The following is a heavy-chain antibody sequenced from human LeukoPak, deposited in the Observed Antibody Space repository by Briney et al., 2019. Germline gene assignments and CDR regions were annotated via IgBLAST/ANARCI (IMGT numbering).Heavy chain of an antibody. V-gene: IGHV4-31*03. D-gene: IGHD3-22*01. Sequence: KPSETLSFTCTVSGGSISSGGYYWSWIRQHPGKGLEWIGYIYCTGSTYYNQSLKSRVTISVDTPKHQFSLRLSSVTAADTSVYCCARDRSAMIVGGAFDIWGQGTMVTVSS. CDR3: ARDRSAMIVGGAFDI. CDR1: GGSISSGGYY. J-gene: IGHJ3*02. CDR2: IYCTGST.